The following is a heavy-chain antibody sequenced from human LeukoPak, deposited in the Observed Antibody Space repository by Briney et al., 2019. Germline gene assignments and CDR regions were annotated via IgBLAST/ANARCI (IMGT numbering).Heavy chain of an antibody. Sequence: GGSLRLSCTASGVIFSNYARNWIRQTPGRGLEWVAAIGGSGAYTNHADSVHGRLTISRDNSKNTQQIQMNNLRVEVTAPGYSAIDRGGENVGGDCYSAFDPWGQGTLVTVSS. V-gene: IGHV3-23*01. CDR2: IGGSGAYT. CDR1: GVIFSNYA. CDR3: AIDRGGENVGGDCYSAFDP. D-gene: IGHD2-21*02. J-gene: IGHJ5*02.